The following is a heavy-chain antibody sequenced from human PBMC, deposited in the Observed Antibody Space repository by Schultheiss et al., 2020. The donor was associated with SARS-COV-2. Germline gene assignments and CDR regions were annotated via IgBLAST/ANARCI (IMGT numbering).Heavy chain of an antibody. CDR3: ARAPTPAKGYGMDV. J-gene: IGHJ6*02. CDR2: INAGNGNT. Sequence: ASVKVSCKASGYTFTSYAMHWVRQAPGQRLEWMGWINAGNGNTKYSQKFQGRVTITRDTSASTAYMELSSLRSEDTAVYYCARAPTPAKGYGMDVWGQGTTVTVSS. CDR1: GYTFTSYA. V-gene: IGHV1-3*01.